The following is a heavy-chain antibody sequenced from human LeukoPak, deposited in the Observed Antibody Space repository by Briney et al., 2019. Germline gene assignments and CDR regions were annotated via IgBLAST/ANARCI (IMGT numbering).Heavy chain of an antibody. V-gene: IGHV3-7*01. J-gene: IGHJ4*02. Sequence: SGGSLRLSCAASGFTFSSYWMSWVRQAPGKGLEWVANIKQDGSEKYYVDSVKGRFTISRDNAKNSLYLQMNSLRADDTAVYYCARERPGIAAEGTGGPGFDYWGQGTLVTVSS. D-gene: IGHD6-13*01. CDR3: ARERPGIAAEGTGGPGFDY. CDR2: IKQDGSEK. CDR1: GFTFSSYW.